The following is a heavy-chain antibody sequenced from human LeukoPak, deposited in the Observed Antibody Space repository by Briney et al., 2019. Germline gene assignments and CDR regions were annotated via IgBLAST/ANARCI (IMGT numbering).Heavy chain of an antibody. D-gene: IGHD6-13*01. CDR3: ARVKSSWTYNWFDP. CDR2: ISSNGGST. CDR1: GFTFGDYA. Sequence: PGGSLRLSCAASGFTFGDYAMHWVRQAPGKGLEYVSAISSNGGSTYYANSVKGRFTISRDNSKNTLYLQMGSLRAEDMAVYYCARVKSSWTYNWFDPWGQGTLVTVSA. V-gene: IGHV3-64*01. J-gene: IGHJ5*02.